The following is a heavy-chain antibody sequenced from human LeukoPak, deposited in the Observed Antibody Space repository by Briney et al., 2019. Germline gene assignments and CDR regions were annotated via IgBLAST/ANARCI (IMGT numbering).Heavy chain of an antibody. J-gene: IGHJ4*02. D-gene: IGHD6-13*01. Sequence: ASVKVSCKVSGYTLTELSMHWVRQAPGKGLEWMGGFDPEDGETIYAQKFQGRVTMTEDTSTDTAYMELSSLRSEDTAVYYCATGLIQIAAAALDYWGQGTLVTVSS. V-gene: IGHV1-24*01. CDR3: ATGLIQIAAAALDY. CDR2: FDPEDGET. CDR1: GYTLTELS.